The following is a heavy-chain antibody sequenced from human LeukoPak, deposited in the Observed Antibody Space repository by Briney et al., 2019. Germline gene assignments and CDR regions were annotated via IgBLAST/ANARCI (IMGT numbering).Heavy chain of an antibody. J-gene: IGHJ4*02. CDR2: IYSTGRS. D-gene: IGHD5-12*01. Sequence: SQTLSLTCTVSGGSISSGSYYWSWIRQPAGKGLEWIGRIYSTGRSDYNPSLKSRITMSVDTSKNQFSLKLSSVTAADTAVYYCARDGPRSGYDLGHFDNLGQGTLVTASS. V-gene: IGHV4-61*02. CDR1: GGSISSGSYY. CDR3: ARDGPRSGYDLGHFDN.